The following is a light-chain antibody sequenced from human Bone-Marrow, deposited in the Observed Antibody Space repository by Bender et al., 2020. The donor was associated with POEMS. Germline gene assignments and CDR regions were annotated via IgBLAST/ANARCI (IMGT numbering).Light chain of an antibody. J-gene: IGLJ2*01. V-gene: IGLV3-25*03. CDR3: QSADSTGTERV. CDR1: ALSKQS. CDR2: KDA. Sequence: SCEVTQPPSVLVSPGQTARITGSGHALSKQSVCWSQRKSDQAPVLVIYKDAERPSGIPDRFSGSSSGTTVTLTISGVQAEDEAHYCCQSADSTGTERVFGGGTKLTVL.